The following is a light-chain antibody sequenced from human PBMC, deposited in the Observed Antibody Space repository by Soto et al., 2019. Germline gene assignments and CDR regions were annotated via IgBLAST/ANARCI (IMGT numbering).Light chain of an antibody. J-gene: IGKJ5*01. V-gene: IGKV1-39*01. CDR3: QQSYSTSIT. CDR1: QSIGRW. CDR2: AAS. Sequence: DIQMNEPPSAVSGKSVDPGALPIRASQSIGRWLAWYQQKPGKAPKLLIYAASSLQSGVPSRFSGSGSGTDFTLTICSLQPEDFATYYCQQSYSTSITSGQGTRLEIK.